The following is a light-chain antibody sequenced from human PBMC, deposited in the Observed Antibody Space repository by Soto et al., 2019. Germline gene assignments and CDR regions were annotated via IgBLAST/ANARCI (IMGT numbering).Light chain of an antibody. J-gene: IGLJ2*01. V-gene: IGLV1-40*01. CDR3: QSYYNGLSVHVV. Sequence: QAVLTQPPSVSGAPGQCVTISCTGTSSNVGGGYDVHWYQQVPGTSPKLIIFVNSNRPSGVPDRFSGSKSGTAASLAITGLQAEDEADYYYQSYYNGLSVHVVFGGGTKLTVL. CDR2: VNS. CDR1: SSNVGGGYD.